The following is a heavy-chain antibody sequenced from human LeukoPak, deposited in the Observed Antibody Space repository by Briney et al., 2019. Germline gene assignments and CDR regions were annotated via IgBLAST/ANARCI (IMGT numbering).Heavy chain of an antibody. J-gene: IGHJ5*02. CDR3: ARSDYGSGSYLTNWFDP. D-gene: IGHD3-10*01. CDR1: GGSFSGYY. Sequence: SETLSLTCAVYGGSFSGYYWSWIRQPPGKGLEWIGEINHSGSTNYNPSLKSRVTISVDTSKNQFSLKLSSVTAADTAVYYCARSDYGSGSYLTNWFDPWGQGTLVTVSS. V-gene: IGHV4-34*01. CDR2: INHSGST.